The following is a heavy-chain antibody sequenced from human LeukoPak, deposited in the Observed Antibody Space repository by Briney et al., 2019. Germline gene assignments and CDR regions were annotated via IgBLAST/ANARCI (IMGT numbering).Heavy chain of an antibody. J-gene: IGHJ3*02. Sequence: SETLSLTCTVSGGSISSSSYYWGWIRQPPGKGLEWIAYIDYRGSTTYNPSLRSRVTISVDTSRNQFSLKLSSVTAADTAVYYCARSRSGYSYDHAAFEIWGQGTMVTVSS. CDR1: GGSISSSSYY. D-gene: IGHD5-18*01. CDR2: IDYRGST. V-gene: IGHV4-61*05. CDR3: ARSRSGYSYDHAAFEI.